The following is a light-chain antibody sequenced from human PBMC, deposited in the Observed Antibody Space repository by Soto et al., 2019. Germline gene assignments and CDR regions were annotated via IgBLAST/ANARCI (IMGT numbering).Light chain of an antibody. CDR1: HSIDTY. V-gene: IGKV1-39*01. J-gene: IGKJ2*01. CDR2: SAS. CDR3: QQYSIYWNT. Sequence: DIQMTQSPSSLSASVGDSVTITCRASHSIDTYLNWYQQKPGKAPKILIYSASSLQSGVPSRFSGSGTGTEFTLTISSLQPDDFATYYCQQYSIYWNTFGQGTKLEIK.